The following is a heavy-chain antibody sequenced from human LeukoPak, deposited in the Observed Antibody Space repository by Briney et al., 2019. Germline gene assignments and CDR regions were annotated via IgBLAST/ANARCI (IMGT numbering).Heavy chain of an antibody. CDR3: ATLSFYGDYVGY. V-gene: IGHV3-9*01. Sequence: PGASLRLSCAASGFTFDDYAMHWVRQAPGKGLEWVSGISWNSGSIGYADSVKGRFTISRDNAKNSLYLQMNSLRAEDTALYYCATLSFYGDYVGYWGQGTLVTVSS. J-gene: IGHJ4*02. CDR2: ISWNSGSI. CDR1: GFTFDDYA. D-gene: IGHD4-17*01.